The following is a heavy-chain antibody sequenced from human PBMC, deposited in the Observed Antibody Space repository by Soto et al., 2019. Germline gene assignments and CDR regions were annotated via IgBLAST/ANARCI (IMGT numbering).Heavy chain of an antibody. CDR1: GGSISSGGYY. V-gene: IGHV4-31*03. D-gene: IGHD3-22*01. CDR3: ARVENDSSGYPKKWFDY. CDR2: TYYSGNT. Sequence: PSETLSLTCTVSGGSISSGGYYWTWIRQHPGKGLEWIGNTYYSGNTYYNPSLKSRVTISADASKNQLSLKVRSVTTADTAVYYCARVENDSSGYPKKWFDYWGQGTLVTVSS. J-gene: IGHJ4*02.